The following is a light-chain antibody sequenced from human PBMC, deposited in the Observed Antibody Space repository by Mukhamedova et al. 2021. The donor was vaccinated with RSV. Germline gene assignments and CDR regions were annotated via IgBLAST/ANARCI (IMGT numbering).Light chain of an antibody. V-gene: IGKV1-33*01. Sequence: GDRVTISCQASQDITNYLHWYQQKPGRAPKLLIYDASNLETGVPSRFSGSGSGTDFTFTISSLQAEDIASYYCLQYDSLLSFGGGTK. J-gene: IGKJ4*01. CDR1: QDITNY. CDR2: DAS. CDR3: LQYDSLLS.